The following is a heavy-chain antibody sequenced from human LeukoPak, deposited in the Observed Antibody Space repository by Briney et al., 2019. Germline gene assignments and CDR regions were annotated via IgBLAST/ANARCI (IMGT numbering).Heavy chain of an antibody. CDR1: GFTFSSYS. D-gene: IGHD3-10*01. J-gene: IGHJ6*03. CDR2: ISSSSSYI. Sequence: GGSLRLSCAASGFTFSSYSMKWVRQAPGKGLEWVSFISSSSSYIYYADSVKGRFTISRDNSKNTLYLQMNSLRAEDTAVYYCATPGTTSEVSRSYYYGSGSYYKVNYYDYYMDVWGKGTTVTISS. V-gene: IGHV3-21*01. CDR3: ATPGTTSEVSRSYYYGSGSYYKVNYYDYYMDV.